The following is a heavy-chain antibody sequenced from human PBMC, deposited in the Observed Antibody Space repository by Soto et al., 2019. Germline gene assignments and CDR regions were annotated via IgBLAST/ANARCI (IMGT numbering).Heavy chain of an antibody. Sequence: VQLVESGGGLVKPGGSLRLSCAASDFSISNAWMNWVRQAPGKGLEWVGRVKRKIDGETTDYAAPVKGRFTISTDDSNNMLYLQMNSLKADDTAVYYCTTGSVEGVWGQGTTVTVSS. CDR1: DFSISNAW. D-gene: IGHD2-15*01. CDR2: VKRKIDGETT. V-gene: IGHV3-15*07. J-gene: IGHJ6*02. CDR3: TTGSVEGV.